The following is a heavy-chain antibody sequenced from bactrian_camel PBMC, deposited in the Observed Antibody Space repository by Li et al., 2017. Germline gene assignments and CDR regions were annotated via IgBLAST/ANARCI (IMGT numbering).Heavy chain of an antibody. Sequence: QVQLVESGGGLVQPGGSLRLSCAASEFTFTNYFMSWVRQAPGKGLEWVSSIHSYSANTYYADSVKGRFTISRDNAKKMVYLQMNSLKPEDTGVYYCGRDSLNYGGTWSYNFWGQGTQVTVS. J-gene: IGHJ4*01. V-gene: IGHV3-2*01. CDR1: EFTFTNYF. CDR3: GRDSLNYGGTWSYNF. D-gene: IGHD6*01. CDR2: IHSYSANT.